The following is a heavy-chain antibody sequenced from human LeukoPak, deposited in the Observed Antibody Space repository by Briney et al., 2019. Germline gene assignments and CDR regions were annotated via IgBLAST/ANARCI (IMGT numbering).Heavy chain of an antibody. Sequence: ASVKVSCTASGYTFTNYGVSWVRQAPGQGLEWMGWINANNGYTNYAQKFRDRVTMTTETSTSTAYMELRSLRSDDTAVYYCAREARIAVAGTDFDYWGQGTLVTVSS. CDR3: AREARIAVAGTDFDY. V-gene: IGHV1-18*01. J-gene: IGHJ4*02. CDR2: INANNGYT. D-gene: IGHD6-19*01. CDR1: GYTFTNYG.